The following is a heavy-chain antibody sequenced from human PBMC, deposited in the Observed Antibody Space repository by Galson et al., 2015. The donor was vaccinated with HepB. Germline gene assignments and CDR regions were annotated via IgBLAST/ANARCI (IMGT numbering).Heavy chain of an antibody. D-gene: IGHD6-13*01. V-gene: IGHV4-34*01. CDR1: GGSFSGYQ. CDR2: INYRGST. Sequence: SETLSLTCGVYGGSFSGYQWSWLRQPPGKAPEWIGEINYRGSTSYSPSLKSRATISEDTSKKQFSLQGNSVTVADTAVYYCARLHEGGSSWFHGRPFDIWGQGTMVTVSS. CDR3: ARLHEGGSSWFHGRPFDI. J-gene: IGHJ3*02.